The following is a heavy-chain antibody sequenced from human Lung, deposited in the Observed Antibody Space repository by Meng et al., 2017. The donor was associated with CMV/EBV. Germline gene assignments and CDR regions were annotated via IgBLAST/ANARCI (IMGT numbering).Heavy chain of an antibody. CDR1: GFSLTPTGVR. J-gene: IGHJ4*02. V-gene: IGHV2-5*02. CDR3: VHNSDFWSGYHAFDY. D-gene: IGHD3-3*01. CDR2: IYWDDDK. Sequence: QITLKESGPTLVKPTHTRTLTCAFSGFSLTPTGVRVGWVRQPPGKALEWLALIYWDDDKRYSPSLRDRLAITKDTSKNQVVLKMTNMDPVDTATFYCVHNSDFWSGYHAFDYWGQGTLVTVSS.